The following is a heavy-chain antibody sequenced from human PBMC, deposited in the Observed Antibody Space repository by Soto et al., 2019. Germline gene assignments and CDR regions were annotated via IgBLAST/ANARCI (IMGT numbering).Heavy chain of an antibody. J-gene: IGHJ4*02. D-gene: IGHD3-10*01. CDR2: IKTDGSET. CDR3: TSDRYPRFYHGSGSYPYY. Sequence: GGSLRLSCAASGFTFSSFWMSWVRQAPGRGLEWVANIKTDGSETHYVDSVKGRFTISRDNPKTSLFLQMNSLRVEDTAVYFCTSDRYPRFYHGSGSYPYYWGQGTPVTVS. V-gene: IGHV3-7*03. CDR1: GFTFSSFW.